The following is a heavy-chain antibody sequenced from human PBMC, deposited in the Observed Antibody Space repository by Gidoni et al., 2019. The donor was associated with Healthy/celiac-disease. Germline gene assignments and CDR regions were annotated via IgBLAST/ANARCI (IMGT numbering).Heavy chain of an antibody. CDR1: GFTFSSYG. D-gene: IGHD6-6*01. J-gene: IGHJ6*02. Sequence: GFTFSSYGMHWVRQAPGKGLEWVAVISYDGSNKYYADSVKGRFTISRDNSKNTLYLQMNSLRAEDTAVYYCAREDSSSPFYYYGMDVWGQGTTVTVSS. CDR2: ISYDGSNK. CDR3: AREDSSSPFYYYGMDV. V-gene: IGHV3-30*03.